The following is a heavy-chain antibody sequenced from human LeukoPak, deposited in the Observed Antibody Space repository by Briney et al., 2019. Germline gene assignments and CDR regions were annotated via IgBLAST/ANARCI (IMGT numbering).Heavy chain of an antibody. CDR1: GGSFSGYY. V-gene: IGHV4-34*01. D-gene: IGHD6-19*01. CDR3: ARGARKQWTEYYYYYMDV. J-gene: IGHJ6*03. CDR2: INHSGST. Sequence: SETLSLTCAVYGGSFSGYYWSWIRQPPGKGLEWIGEINHSGSTNYNPSLKSRVTISVDTSKNQFSLKLSSVTAADTAVYYCARGARKQWTEYYYYYMDVWGKGTTVTISS.